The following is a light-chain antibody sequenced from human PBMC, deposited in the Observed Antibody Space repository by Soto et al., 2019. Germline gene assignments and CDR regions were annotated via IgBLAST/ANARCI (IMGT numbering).Light chain of an antibody. V-gene: IGKV1-33*01. CDR2: DAS. CDR1: QDISNY. Sequence: DIQMTQSPSSLSASVGDRVTITCQASQDISNYLHWYQQKPGKAPKLLIYDASNLETGVPSRFSGSGSGTDFTFTISSLQPEDIATYYCQQYDNPLTFGGGTKVEIK. CDR3: QQYDNPLT. J-gene: IGKJ4*01.